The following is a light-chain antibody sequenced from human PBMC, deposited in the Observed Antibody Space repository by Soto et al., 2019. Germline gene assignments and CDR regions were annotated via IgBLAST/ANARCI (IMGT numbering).Light chain of an antibody. V-gene: IGKV1-5*03. CDR2: TAS. J-gene: IGKJ1*01. CDR3: QQYYSSSGT. Sequence: DIQITQSPSTLSASVGDRVTITCWARQSISSCLAWYQQKPGKAPTLLIHTASSFGSGVPSRFSGSGSGTKFTLTISSPQADDVAAYYYQQYYSSSGTFGQGTKVEIK. CDR1: QSISSC.